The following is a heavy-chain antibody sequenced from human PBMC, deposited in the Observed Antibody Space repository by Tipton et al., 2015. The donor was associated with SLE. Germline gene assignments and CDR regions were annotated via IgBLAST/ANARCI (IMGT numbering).Heavy chain of an antibody. J-gene: IGHJ3*02. Sequence: TLSLTCTVSGGSISSGGDYWSWIRQLPGKGLEWIGYISNSGSTYYNPSLKSRVIISLDTSKNQISLKLNSVTAADTAVYYCARAPHIAFAFDIWGQGTMVTVSS. CDR3: ARAPHIAFAFDI. D-gene: IGHD2-21*01. CDR2: ISNSGST. CDR1: GGSISSGGDY. V-gene: IGHV4-31*03.